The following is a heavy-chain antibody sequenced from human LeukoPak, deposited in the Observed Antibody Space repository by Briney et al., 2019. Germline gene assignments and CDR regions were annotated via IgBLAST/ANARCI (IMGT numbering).Heavy chain of an antibody. CDR2: ISYGGST. CDR3: ARQALWFFDH. V-gene: IGHV4-39*01. J-gene: IGHJ4*02. Sequence: ADTLSLTCTVSGGSISGNSNYWAWIRQPPGRGLEWIGSISYGGSTYYSPSLESRITISVDTSNNQFSLRLSSVTAADTAVYYCARQALWFFDHWGQGTLVTV. D-gene: IGHD2-21*01. CDR1: GGSISGNSNY.